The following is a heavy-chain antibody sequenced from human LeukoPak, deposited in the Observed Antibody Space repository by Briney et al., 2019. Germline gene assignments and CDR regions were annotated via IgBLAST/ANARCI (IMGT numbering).Heavy chain of an antibody. CDR2: ISYDGNYK. CDR3: AKAASGSSYNYFDY. D-gene: IGHD3-10*01. CDR1: GITISSYG. J-gene: IGHJ4*01. V-gene: IGHV3-30*18. Sequence: PGGSLRLSCAASGITISSYGMHWVRQAPGKGLDWVAVISYDGNYKYYADSVKGRFTISKDISKNMLYLEMNSLRAEDTAVYYCAKAASGSSYNYFDYWGHGTLVTVSS.